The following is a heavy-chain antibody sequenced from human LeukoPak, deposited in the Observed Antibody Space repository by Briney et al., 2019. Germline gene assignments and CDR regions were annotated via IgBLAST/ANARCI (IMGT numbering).Heavy chain of an antibody. Sequence: PGGSLRLSCAASGFVFSGYWMSWVRQASGKGLEWVANINQDGSAKYYVDSVKGRFTISRDNVKNSLYLQMNSLRDEDTAVYYCARYFGDPQGMDVWGQGTTVTVSS. CDR1: GFVFSGYW. J-gene: IGHJ6*02. V-gene: IGHV3-7*01. CDR2: INQDGSAK. D-gene: IGHD3-10*01. CDR3: ARYFGDPQGMDV.